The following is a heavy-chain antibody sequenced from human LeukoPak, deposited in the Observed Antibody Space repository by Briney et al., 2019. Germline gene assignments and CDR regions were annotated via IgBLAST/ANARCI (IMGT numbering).Heavy chain of an antibody. V-gene: IGHV1-18*01. D-gene: IGHD2-15*01. CDR3: ARGLGYCSGGSCYSPWFDP. J-gene: IGHJ5*02. CDR1: GYTLTELS. Sequence: GASVKVSCKVSGYTLTELSMHWVRQAPGQGLEWMGWISAYNGNTNYAQKLQGRVNMTTDTSTSTAYMELRSLRSDDTAVYYCARGLGYCSGGSCYSPWFDPWGQGTLVTVSS. CDR2: ISAYNGNT.